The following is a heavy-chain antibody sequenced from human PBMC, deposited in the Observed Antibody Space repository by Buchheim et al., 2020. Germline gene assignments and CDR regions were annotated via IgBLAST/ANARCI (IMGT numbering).Heavy chain of an antibody. CDR1: GFPFSSYA. V-gene: IGHV3-23*01. J-gene: IGHJ6*02. CDR2: VSGTGGST. Sequence: QLLESGGGLVQPGTSLRLSCEASGFPFSSYAMSWVRQAPGKGLEWVAAVSGTGGSTFYADSVKGRFTISRDNSKNTSYLQMDSLRADDTAVYYCAKDSGYNYTGLDVWGQGTT. CDR3: AKDSGYNYTGLDV.